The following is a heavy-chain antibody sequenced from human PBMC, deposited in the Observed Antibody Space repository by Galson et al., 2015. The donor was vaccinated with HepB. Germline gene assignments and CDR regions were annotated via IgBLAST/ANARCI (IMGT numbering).Heavy chain of an antibody. CDR2: ISYDGTNI. D-gene: IGHD6-19*01. CDR1: GFTFSSYV. J-gene: IGHJ4*02. Sequence: SLRLSCAASGFTFSSYVMHWVRQAPGKGLEWVAVISYDGTNIYYVDSVKGRFTISRDNSKNTLYLQMNSLRPEDTAVYYCARDGPGITVAGYCDYWGQGTLVTVSS. CDR3: ARDGPGITVAGYCDY. V-gene: IGHV3-30-3*01.